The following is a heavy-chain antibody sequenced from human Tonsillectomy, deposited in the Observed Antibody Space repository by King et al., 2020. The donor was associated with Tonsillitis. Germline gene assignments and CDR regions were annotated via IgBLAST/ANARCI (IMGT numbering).Heavy chain of an antibody. CDR3: ARDVERLVGATTSAFDI. CDR1: GFTFSDYY. D-gene: IGHD1-26*01. CDR2: ISSSSSYT. Sequence: VQLVESGGGLVNPGGSLRLSCAASGFTFSDYYMSWIRQAPGKGLEWVSYISSSSSYTNYADSVKGRFTISRDNAKNSLYLQMNSLRAEDTAVYYCARDVERLVGATTSAFDIWGQGTMVTVSS. J-gene: IGHJ3*02. V-gene: IGHV3-11*05.